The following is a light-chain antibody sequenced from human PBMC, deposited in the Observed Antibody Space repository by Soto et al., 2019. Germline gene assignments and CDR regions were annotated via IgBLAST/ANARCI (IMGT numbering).Light chain of an antibody. CDR3: QQRNSYPRT. J-gene: IGKJ2*01. CDR1: QGINIF. Sequence: DIQLTQSPSFLSASVGDRVTITCRASQGINIFLAWFQQKPGKAPNLLISAASTLQSGVPSRFSGSGSETELTLTITSLQPEDSATYYCQQRNSYPRTFGQGTK. CDR2: AAS. V-gene: IGKV1-9*01.